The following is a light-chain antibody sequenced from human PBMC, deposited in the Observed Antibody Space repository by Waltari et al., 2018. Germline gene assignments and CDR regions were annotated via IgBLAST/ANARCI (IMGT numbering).Light chain of an antibody. Sequence: DIQMTQSPSTLSASVGDRVTITCRASESISNWLAWYQQKPGKAPKVLIHKASSLESGVPSRFSGSGSATEFTLTISNLQPDDFATYYCQQYDSFWTFGQWTKVEIK. CDR3: QQYDSFWT. J-gene: IGKJ1*01. V-gene: IGKV1-5*03. CDR1: ESISNW. CDR2: KAS.